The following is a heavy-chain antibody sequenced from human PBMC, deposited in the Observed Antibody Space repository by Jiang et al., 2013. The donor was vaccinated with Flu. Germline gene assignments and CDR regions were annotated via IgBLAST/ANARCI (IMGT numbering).Heavy chain of an antibody. CDR3: ARGGCSSTSCYHWFDP. CDR1: GYTFTGYY. CDR2: INPNSGGT. J-gene: IGHJ5*02. D-gene: IGHD2-2*01. Sequence: GAEVKKPGASVKVSCKTSGYTFTGYYMHWVRQAPGQGLEWMGWINPNSGGTNYAQKFQGRVTITADESTSTAYMELSSLRSEDTAVYYCARGGCSSTSCYHWFDPWGQGTLVTVSS. V-gene: IGHV1-2*02.